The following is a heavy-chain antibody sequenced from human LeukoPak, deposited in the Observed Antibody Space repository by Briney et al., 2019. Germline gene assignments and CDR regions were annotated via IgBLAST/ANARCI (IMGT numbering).Heavy chain of an antibody. CDR1: GYSITSGYY. Sequence: SETLSLTCAVSGYSITSGYYWAWIRQPPGKGLEWVASISHSGTTYYNPSLKSRVTISIDTSRNQFSLKVNSLTAADTAMYHCARDRGFMTADYWGQGTLLTVSS. CDR2: ISHSGTT. D-gene: IGHD3-10*01. J-gene: IGHJ4*02. CDR3: ARDRGFMTADY. V-gene: IGHV4-38-2*02.